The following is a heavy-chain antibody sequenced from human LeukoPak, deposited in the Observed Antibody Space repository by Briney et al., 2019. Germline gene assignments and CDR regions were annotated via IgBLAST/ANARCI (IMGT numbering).Heavy chain of an antibody. CDR3: ARGATLYYFDY. CDR1: GCTFSSYA. V-gene: IGHV1-69*04. J-gene: IGHJ4*02. D-gene: IGHD1-26*01. Sequence: ASVKVSCKASGCTFSSYAISWVRQAPGQGLEWMGRIIPILGIANYAQKFQGRVTITADKSTSTAYMELSSLRSEDTAVYYCARGATLYYFDYWGQGTLVTVSS. CDR2: IIPILGIA.